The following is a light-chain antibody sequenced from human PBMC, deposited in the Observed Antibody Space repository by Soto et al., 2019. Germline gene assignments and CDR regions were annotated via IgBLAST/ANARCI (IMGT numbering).Light chain of an antibody. Sequence: EFVLTQSPGTLSLSPGERATLSCRASQTIGSNLAWYQQKPGQSPRLLIYGTSSRATGIPDRFSGSGSGTGFTLTISRLEPEDSAVYYCQQYGNSPTFGGGTKVDIK. J-gene: IGKJ4*01. CDR1: QTIGSN. CDR2: GTS. V-gene: IGKV3-20*01. CDR3: QQYGNSPT.